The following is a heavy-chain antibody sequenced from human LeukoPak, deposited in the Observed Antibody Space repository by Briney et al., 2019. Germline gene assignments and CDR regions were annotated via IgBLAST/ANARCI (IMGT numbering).Heavy chain of an antibody. J-gene: IGHJ4*02. CDR2: IWYDGSNK. V-gene: IGHV3-33*06. CDR1: GFTFSSYG. D-gene: IGHD6-13*01. Sequence: GRSLRLSCAASGFTFSSYGMHWVRQAPGKGLEWVAVIWYDGSNKYYADSVKGRFTISRDNSKNTLYLQMNSLRAEDTAVYYCAKAGGRAAGTTYFDYWGQGTLVTVSS. CDR3: AKAGGRAAGTTYFDY.